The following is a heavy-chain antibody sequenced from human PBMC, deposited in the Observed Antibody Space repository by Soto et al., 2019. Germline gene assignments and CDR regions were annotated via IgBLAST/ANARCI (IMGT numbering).Heavy chain of an antibody. CDR2: IIPIFGTA. CDR1: GGTFSSYA. Sequence: QVQLVQSGAEVKKPGSSVKVSCKASGGTFSSYAISWVRQAPGQGLEWMGGIIPIFGTANYAQKFQGRVTITVDESTSTAYMELSSLRSQDTAVYYCASHVTYSNYYYGMDVWGQGTTVTVSS. J-gene: IGHJ6*02. D-gene: IGHD4-4*01. CDR3: ASHVTYSNYYYGMDV. V-gene: IGHV1-69*12.